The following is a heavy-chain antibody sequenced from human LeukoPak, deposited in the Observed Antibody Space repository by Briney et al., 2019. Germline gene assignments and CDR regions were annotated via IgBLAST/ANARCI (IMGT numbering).Heavy chain of an antibody. V-gene: IGHV4-61*01. CDR1: GGSISSGSYY. J-gene: IGHJ6*03. Sequence: SETLSLTCTVSGGSISSGSYYWSWIRQPPGKGLEWIGYIYYSGSTNYNPSLKSRVTISVDTSKNQFSLKLSSVTAADTAVYYCARSVEGYCSGGNCYYYSYYMDVWGKGTTVTVSS. D-gene: IGHD2-15*01. CDR3: ARSVEGYCSGGNCYYYSYYMDV. CDR2: IYYSGST.